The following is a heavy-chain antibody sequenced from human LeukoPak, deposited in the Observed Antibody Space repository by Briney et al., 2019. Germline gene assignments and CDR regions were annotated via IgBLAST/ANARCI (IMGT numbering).Heavy chain of an antibody. J-gene: IGHJ5*02. D-gene: IGHD2-15*01. V-gene: IGHV3-11*01. Sequence: PGGSLRLSCAASGFTFSDYYMSWIRQAPGKGLEWVSYISSSGGTIYYADSVKGRFTISRDNAKNSLYLQMNSLRAEDTAVYYCAKAGVAAADWFGPRGQGTLVTVSS. CDR2: ISSSGGTI. CDR1: GFTFSDYY. CDR3: AKAGVAAADWFGP.